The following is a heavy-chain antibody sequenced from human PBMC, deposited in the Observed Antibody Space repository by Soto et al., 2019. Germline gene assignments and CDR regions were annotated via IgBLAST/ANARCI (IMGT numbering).Heavy chain of an antibody. J-gene: IGHJ4*02. Sequence: QVPLVESGGGVVQPGRSLRLSCAASGFTFSSYGMHWVRQAPGKGLEWVAVISYDGSNKYYADSVKGRFTISRDNSKNTLYLQMNSLRAEDTAVYYCAKDYRQWLSPGDYWGQGTLVTVSS. CDR1: GFTFSSYG. CDR2: ISYDGSNK. V-gene: IGHV3-30*18. D-gene: IGHD6-19*01. CDR3: AKDYRQWLSPGDY.